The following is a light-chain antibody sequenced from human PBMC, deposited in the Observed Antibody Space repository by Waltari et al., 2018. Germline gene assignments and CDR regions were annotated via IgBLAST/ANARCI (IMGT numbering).Light chain of an antibody. Sequence: EIVLTQSPATLSLSPGERATLSCRASHSVNWYLAWYQQRPGQAPRLLIYDASNRATGIPAWFSGSGSETDFTLTISSLEPEDSAVYYCQQRRNWPLTFGGGTKVEIK. J-gene: IGKJ4*01. CDR3: QQRRNWPLT. V-gene: IGKV3-11*01. CDR2: DAS. CDR1: HSVNWY.